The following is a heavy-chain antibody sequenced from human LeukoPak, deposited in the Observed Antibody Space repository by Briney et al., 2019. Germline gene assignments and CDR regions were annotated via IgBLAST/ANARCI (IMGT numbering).Heavy chain of an antibody. CDR1: GFTFDDYA. CDR2: ISWNSGSI. Sequence: GGSLRLSCAASGFTFDDYAMHWVRQAPGKGLEWVSGISWNSGSIGYADSVEGRFTISRDNAKNSLYLQMNSLRAEDTALYYCAKGVSYYYDSSGAFFDYWGQGTLVTVSS. J-gene: IGHJ4*02. CDR3: AKGVSYYYDSSGAFFDY. V-gene: IGHV3-9*01. D-gene: IGHD3-22*01.